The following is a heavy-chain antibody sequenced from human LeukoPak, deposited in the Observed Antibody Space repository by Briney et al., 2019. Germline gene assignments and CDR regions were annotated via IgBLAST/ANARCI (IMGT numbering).Heavy chain of an antibody. CDR2: ISYTGST. V-gene: IGHV4-59*01. Sequence: SETLSLTCTVSGGSISNYYWSWVRQPPGKGLEWIGYISYTGSTNYNPSLKSRVTISLDTSKNQFSLKLSSVTAADTAVYYCARRGYYMDVWGKGITVTVSS. CDR3: ARRGYYMDV. CDR1: GGSISNYY. J-gene: IGHJ6*03.